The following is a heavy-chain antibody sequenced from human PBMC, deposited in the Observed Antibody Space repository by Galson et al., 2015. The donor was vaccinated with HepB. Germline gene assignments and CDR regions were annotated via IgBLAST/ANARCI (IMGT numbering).Heavy chain of an antibody. V-gene: IGHV6-1*01. CDR2: TYYRSKWYN. CDR3: ARAGNSSSWYTGNFDY. CDR1: GDSVSSSCAA. D-gene: IGHD6-13*01. J-gene: IGHJ4*02. Sequence: CAISGDSVSSSCAAWNWIRQSPSRGLEWLGRTYYRSKWYNDYAVTVKSRITIKPDTAKNQFSLQVNSVTPEDTAVYYCARAGNSSSWYTGNFDYWGQGTLVTVSS.